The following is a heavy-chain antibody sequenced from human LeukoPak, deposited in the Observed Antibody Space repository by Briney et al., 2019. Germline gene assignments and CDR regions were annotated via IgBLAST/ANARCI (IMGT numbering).Heavy chain of an antibody. CDR1: GFTFSSYG. Sequence: GGSLRLSCAASGFTFSSYGMHWVRQAPGKGLEWVAFIRDDGSNRYYADSVKGRFTISRDNSKNTLYLQMNSLRAEDTAVYYCAKDPDTAIVFDYGGQGPLVTVSS. CDR2: IRDDGSNR. CDR3: AKDPDTAIVFDY. J-gene: IGHJ4*02. V-gene: IGHV3-30*02. D-gene: IGHD2-21*02.